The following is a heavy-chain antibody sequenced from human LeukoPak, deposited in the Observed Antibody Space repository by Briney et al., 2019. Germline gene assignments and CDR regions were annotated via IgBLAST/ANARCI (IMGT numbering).Heavy chain of an antibody. D-gene: IGHD2-2*02. V-gene: IGHV4-30-4*08. CDR3: ARGRYCSSTSCYIPHDAFDI. CDR1: GGSISSGDYY. Sequence: SETPSLTCTVSGGSISSGDYYWSWIRQPPGKGLEWIGYIYYSGSTYYNPSLKSRVTISVDTSKNQFSLKLSSVTAADTAVYYCARGRYCSSTSCYIPHDAFDIWGQGTMVTVSS. J-gene: IGHJ3*02. CDR2: IYYSGST.